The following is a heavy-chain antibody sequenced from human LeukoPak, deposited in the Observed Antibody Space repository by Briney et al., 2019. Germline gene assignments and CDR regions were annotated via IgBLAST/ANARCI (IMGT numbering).Heavy chain of an antibody. J-gene: IGHJ4*02. V-gene: IGHV3-30*03. D-gene: IGHD3-9*01. CDR2: ISYDGSNK. CDR1: GFIFSNYA. CDR3: ARDILTGYSFDY. Sequence: AGGSLRLSCAASGFIFSNYAMHWVRQAPGKGLEWVVVISYDGSNKYFADSVRGRFTISRDTSKNTVYLQMNSLRAEDTAVYYCARDILTGYSFDYWGQGTLVTVSS.